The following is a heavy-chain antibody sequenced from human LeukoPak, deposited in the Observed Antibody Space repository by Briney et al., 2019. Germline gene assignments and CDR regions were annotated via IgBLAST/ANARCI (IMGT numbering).Heavy chain of an antibody. CDR1: GGSISSSSYY. CDR3: ARLRRTAGEGIVVVPAAIDY. V-gene: IGHV4-39*01. Sequence: SETLSLTCTVSGGSISSSSYYWGWIRQPPGKGLEWIGSIYYSGSTYYNPSLKSRVTISVDTSKNQFSLKLSPVTAADTAVYYCARLRRTAGEGIVVVPAAIDYWGQGTLVTVSS. CDR2: IYYSGST. D-gene: IGHD2-2*01. J-gene: IGHJ4*02.